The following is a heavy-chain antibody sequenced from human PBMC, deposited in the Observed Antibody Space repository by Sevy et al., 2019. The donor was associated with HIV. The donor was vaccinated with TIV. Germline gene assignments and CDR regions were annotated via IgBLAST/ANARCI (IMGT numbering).Heavy chain of an antibody. CDR3: ARGEAVAGTRFDP. CDR2: IYTSGST. V-gene: IGHV4-4*07. D-gene: IGHD6-19*01. J-gene: IGHJ5*02. Sequence: SETLSLTCTVSGGSISSYYWSWIREPAGKGLEWSGRIYTSGSTNYNPSLKSRVTMSVDTFKNQFSLKLSSVTAADTAVYYCARGEAVAGTRFDPWGQGTLVTVSS. CDR1: GGSISSYY.